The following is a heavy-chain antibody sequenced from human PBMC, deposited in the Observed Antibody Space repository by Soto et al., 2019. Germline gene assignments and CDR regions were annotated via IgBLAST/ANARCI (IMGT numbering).Heavy chain of an antibody. Sequence: GSLKISSAGSIFTFENYAMIWVRQAPGKGLQWVSGISDSGGVIFYADSVKGRFTISRDNAKNSLYLQMNSLRAEDTAVYYCARGLLQPDYWGQGTLVTVSS. CDR1: IFTFENYA. CDR2: ISDSGGVI. D-gene: IGHD3-22*01. CDR3: ARGLLQPDY. J-gene: IGHJ4*02. V-gene: IGHV3-48*03.